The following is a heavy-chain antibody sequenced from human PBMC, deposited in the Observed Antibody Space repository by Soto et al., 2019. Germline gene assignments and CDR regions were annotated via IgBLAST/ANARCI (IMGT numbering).Heavy chain of an antibody. V-gene: IGHV1-69*13. CDR2: IIPIFGTA. CDR1: GGTFSSHA. CDR3: SRGSGLDGYNRGYCDY. Sequence: SVKVSCKASGGTFSSHAISWVRQAPGQGLEWMGGIIPIFGTANYAQKFQGRVTITADESTSTAYMERSRLRSEDTAVYYGSRGSGLDGYNRGYCDYWGQGTLFTVSS. D-gene: IGHD5-12*01. J-gene: IGHJ4*02.